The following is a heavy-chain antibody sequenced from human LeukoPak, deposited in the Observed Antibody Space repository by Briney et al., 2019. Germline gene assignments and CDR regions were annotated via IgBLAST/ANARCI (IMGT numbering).Heavy chain of an antibody. CDR2: FCYGAST. D-gene: IGHD3-22*01. V-gene: IGHV3-53*01. CDR1: GLSMNSNY. Sequence: GGPLTLSCAVSGLSMNSNYMRWVRQSPGRGLEWVSHFCYGASTNYADSVKGRFTISRDNFKSTLYLQMNSLRVEDTAVYYCAKVSGKWLSPGYFDCWGQGTLVTVSS. J-gene: IGHJ4*02. CDR3: AKVSGKWLSPGYFDC.